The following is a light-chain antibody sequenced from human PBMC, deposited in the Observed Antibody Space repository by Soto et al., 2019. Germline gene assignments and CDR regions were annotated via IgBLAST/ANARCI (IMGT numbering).Light chain of an antibody. CDR3: SSYAGSNILV. J-gene: IGLJ2*01. CDR1: SSDVGGYDY. CDR2: EVS. V-gene: IGLV2-8*01. Sequence: QSALTQPPSASGTSGQSVTISCTGTSSDVGGYDYVSWYQQHPGKAPKLMIYEVSKRPSGVPDRFSGYKSGNTASLTVSGLQAEDEADYYCSSYAGSNILVFGGGTKLTVL.